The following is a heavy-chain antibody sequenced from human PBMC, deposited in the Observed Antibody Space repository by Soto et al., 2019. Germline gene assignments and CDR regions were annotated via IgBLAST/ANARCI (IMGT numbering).Heavy chain of an antibody. CDR1: GFTFSSYI. D-gene: IGHD4-17*01. Sequence: GGSLRLSCAASGFTFSSYIMNWVRQAPGKGLEWVSYISSSSSTIYYADSVKGRFTISRDNAENSLYLQMNSLRAEDTAVYYCARGSYGDLLRYFDYWGQGTLVTVSS. CDR3: ARGSYGDLLRYFDY. V-gene: IGHV3-48*01. CDR2: ISSSSSTI. J-gene: IGHJ4*02.